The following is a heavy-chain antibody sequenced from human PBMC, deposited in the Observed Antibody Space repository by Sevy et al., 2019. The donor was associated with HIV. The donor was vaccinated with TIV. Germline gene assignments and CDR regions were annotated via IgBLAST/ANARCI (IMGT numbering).Heavy chain of an antibody. J-gene: IGHJ6*03. D-gene: IGHD6-6*01. CDR1: GFTVSSNY. CDR3: ARSVGSSSGHYYYMDV. Sequence: GGSLRLSCAASGFTVSSNYMSWVRQAPGKGLEWVSVIYSGGSTYYADSVKGRFTISRDNSKNTLYLQMNSLRAEDTAVYYCARSVGSSSGHYYYMDVWGKGTTVTVSS. CDR2: IYSGGST. V-gene: IGHV3-66*02.